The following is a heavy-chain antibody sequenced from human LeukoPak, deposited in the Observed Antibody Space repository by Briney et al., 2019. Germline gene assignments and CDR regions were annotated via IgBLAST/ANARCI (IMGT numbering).Heavy chain of an antibody. CDR1: GGSISSYY. CDR2: IYYSGST. D-gene: IGHD1-26*01. Sequence: PSETLSLTCTVSGGSISSYYWSWIRQPPGKGLEWIGYIYYSGSTNYNPSLKSRVTISVDTSKNQFSLKLSSVTAADTAVYHCARGNGIVGAIFDYWGQGTLVTVSS. V-gene: IGHV4-59*08. CDR3: ARGNGIVGAIFDY. J-gene: IGHJ4*02.